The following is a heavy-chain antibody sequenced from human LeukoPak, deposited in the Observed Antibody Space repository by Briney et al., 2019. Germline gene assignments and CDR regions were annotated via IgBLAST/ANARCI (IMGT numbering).Heavy chain of an antibody. J-gene: IGHJ4*02. V-gene: IGHV3-15*01. Sequence: PGGSLRLSCAASRFTFNNAWMSWVRQAPGKGLEWVGRIKSKTDGGTTDYAAPVKGRFTISRDDSKNTLYLQMNSLKTEDTAVYYCTTEYNLNYYDSSGYYYWGQGTLVTVSS. D-gene: IGHD3-22*01. CDR1: RFTFNNAW. CDR2: IKSKTDGGTT. CDR3: TTEYNLNYYDSSGYYY.